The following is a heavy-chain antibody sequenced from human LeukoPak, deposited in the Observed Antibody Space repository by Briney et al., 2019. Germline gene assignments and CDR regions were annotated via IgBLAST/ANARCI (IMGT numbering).Heavy chain of an antibody. CDR3: ARGWPGFGASDI. CDR2: IKHDGGQK. J-gene: IGHJ3*02. V-gene: IGHV3-7*05. D-gene: IGHD5-24*01. CDR1: GFTFSSFW. Sequence: SGGSLRLSCAASGFTFSSFWMSWVCQAPGKGLERVASIKHDGGQKYYVDSVKGRFTISRDNAKNSLYLQMNSLRAEDTAVYYCARGWPGFGASDIWGQGTMVTVSS.